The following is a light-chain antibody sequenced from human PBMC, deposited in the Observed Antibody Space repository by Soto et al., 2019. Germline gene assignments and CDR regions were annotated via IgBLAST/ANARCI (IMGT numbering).Light chain of an antibody. V-gene: IGKV3-20*01. CDR3: QQYGSSPT. Sequence: IVVTQSPETLSLSPGERATLSCRASQSVSSSYLAWYQQKPGQAPRLLIYGASSRATGIPDRFSGSGSGTDFTLTTSRLEPEDFAVYYCQQYGSSPTFGQGTRLEIK. CDR1: QSVSSSY. J-gene: IGKJ5*01. CDR2: GAS.